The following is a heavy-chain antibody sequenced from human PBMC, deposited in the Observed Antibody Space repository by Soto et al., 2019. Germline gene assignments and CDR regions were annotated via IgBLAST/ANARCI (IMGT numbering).Heavy chain of an antibody. D-gene: IGHD6-19*01. V-gene: IGHV1-18*01. CDR2: IIAYNGNT. CDR3: ARDRRSGGVAVAGTPY. J-gene: IGHJ4*02. CDR1: GYTFTSYG. Sequence: QVQLVQSGAEVKKPGASVKVSCKASGYTFTSYGISWVRQAPGQGLEWMGWIIAYNGNTNYAQKLQGRVTMTTDTPTSTAYVELRSLRSDDTAVYYCARDRRSGGVAVAGTPYWCQGTLVTVSS.